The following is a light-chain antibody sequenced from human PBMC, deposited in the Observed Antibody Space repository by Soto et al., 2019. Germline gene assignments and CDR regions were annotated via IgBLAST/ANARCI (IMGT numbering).Light chain of an antibody. CDR3: QHYNSYSEA. J-gene: IGKJ1*01. Sequence: DIQMTRSPSTLSVSVLDIVTITCRASQTISSWLAWYQQKPGKAPKLLIYKASTLKSGVPSRFSGSGSGTEFTLTISSLQPDDFATYYCQHYNSYSEAFGQGTKVDIK. V-gene: IGKV1-5*03. CDR1: QTISSW. CDR2: KAS.